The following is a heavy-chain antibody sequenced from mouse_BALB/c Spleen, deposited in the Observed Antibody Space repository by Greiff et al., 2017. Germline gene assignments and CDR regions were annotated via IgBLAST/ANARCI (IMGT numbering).Heavy chain of an antibody. CDR3: ARFYYGNPAWFAY. J-gene: IGHJ3*01. D-gene: IGHD2-1*01. CDR1: GYSITSDYA. Sequence: EVKLQESGPGLVKPSQSLSLTCTVTGYSITSDYAWNWIRQFPGNKLEWMGYISYSGSTSYNPSLKSRISITRDTSKNQFFLQLNSVTTEDTATYYCARFYYGNPAWFAYWGQGTLVTVSA. CDR2: ISYSGST. V-gene: IGHV3-2*02.